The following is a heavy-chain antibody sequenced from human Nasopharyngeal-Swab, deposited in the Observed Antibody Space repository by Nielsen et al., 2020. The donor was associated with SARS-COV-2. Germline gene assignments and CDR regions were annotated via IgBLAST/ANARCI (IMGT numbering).Heavy chain of an antibody. CDR3: ARGMGGVVVVAAMELDY. D-gene: IGHD2-15*01. CDR2: INPNSGGT. Sequence: ASVKVSCKASGYTFTVYYMHWVRQAPGQGLEWMGRINPNSGGTNYAQKFQGRVTMTRDTSISTAYMELSRLRSDDTAVYYCARGMGGVVVVAAMELDYWGQGTLVTVSS. J-gene: IGHJ4*02. CDR1: GYTFTVYY. V-gene: IGHV1-2*06.